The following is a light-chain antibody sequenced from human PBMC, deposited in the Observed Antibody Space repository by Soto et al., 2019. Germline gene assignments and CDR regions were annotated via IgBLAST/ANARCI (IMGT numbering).Light chain of an antibody. J-gene: IGKJ5*01. CDR1: QSVSSSY. Sequence: EIVLTQSPGTLSLSPGERATLSCRASQSVSSSYLAWYQQKPGQAPRLLIYAASSRATGIPDRFSGSGCGTDFTLPITRLEPQDSAVYYCQQYGSSGGITFGHGTRLEIK. CDR3: QQYGSSGGIT. V-gene: IGKV3-20*01. CDR2: AAS.